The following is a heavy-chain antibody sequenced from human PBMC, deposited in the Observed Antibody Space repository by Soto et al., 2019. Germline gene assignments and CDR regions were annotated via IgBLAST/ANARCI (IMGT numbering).Heavy chain of an antibody. CDR3: ARARIHYDILTGYYSSNYGMDV. J-gene: IGHJ6*02. CDR2: IIPIFGTA. D-gene: IGHD3-9*01. Sequence: SVKVSCKASGGTFSSYAISWVRQAPGQGLDWMGGIIPIFGTANYAQKFQGRVTITADESTSTAYMELSSLRSEDTAVYYCARARIHYDILTGYYSSNYGMDVWGQGTTVTVSS. V-gene: IGHV1-69*13. CDR1: GGTFSSYA.